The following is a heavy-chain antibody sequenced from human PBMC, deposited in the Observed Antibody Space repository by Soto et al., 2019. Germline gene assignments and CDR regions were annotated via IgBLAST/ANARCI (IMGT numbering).Heavy chain of an antibody. V-gene: IGHV3-23*01. CDR3: AATLAVAGNDFDY. Sequence: GGSLRLSCAASGFTFSSYAMSWVRQAPGKGLEWVSAISGSGGSTNYADSVKGRFTSSRDNSKNTLYLQMNSLRAEDTAVYYCAATLAVAGNDFDYWGQGTLVTVSS. J-gene: IGHJ4*02. D-gene: IGHD6-19*01. CDR1: GFTFSSYA. CDR2: ISGSGGST.